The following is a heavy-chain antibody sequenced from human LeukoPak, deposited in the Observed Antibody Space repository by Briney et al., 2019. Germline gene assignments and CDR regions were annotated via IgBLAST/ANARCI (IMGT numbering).Heavy chain of an antibody. CDR2: IYYSGST. CDR3: ARERGYCSSTSCPNWFDP. Sequence: SETLSLTSTVSGCSISGYYWSWIRQPPGKGLKWIGYIYYSGSTNYNPSLKSRVTISVDTSKNQFSLKLSSVTAADTAVYYCARERGYCSSTSCPNWFDPWGQGTLVTVSS. D-gene: IGHD2-2*01. J-gene: IGHJ5*02. CDR1: GCSISGYY. V-gene: IGHV4-59*01.